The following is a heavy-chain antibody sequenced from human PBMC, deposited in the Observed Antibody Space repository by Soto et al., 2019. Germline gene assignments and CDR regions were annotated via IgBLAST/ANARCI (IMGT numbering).Heavy chain of an antibody. CDR2: ISYDGANK. Sequence: QVHLVESGGGVVQPGRSLRLSCAASGFSFRSHGMHWVRQAPGKGLEWVAVISYDGANKYYADSVRGRFTISRVNSEKTLLLQMNNLRSEDTAVYYCAKAGTQSSWLPLDSWGQGTRVTVSS. V-gene: IGHV3-30*18. D-gene: IGHD6-19*01. J-gene: IGHJ4*02. CDR1: GFSFRSHG. CDR3: AKAGTQSSWLPLDS.